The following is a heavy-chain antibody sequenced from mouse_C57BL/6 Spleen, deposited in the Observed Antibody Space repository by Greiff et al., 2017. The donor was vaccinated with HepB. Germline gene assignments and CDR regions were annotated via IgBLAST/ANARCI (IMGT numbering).Heavy chain of an antibody. Sequence: VQLQQSGAELVKPGASVKLSCKASGYTFTSYWMQWVKQRPGQGLEWIGEIDPSDSYTNYNQKFKGKATLTVDTSSSTAYMQLSSLTSEDSAVYYCARGGYDYDAAYWGQGTRVTVAA. CDR1: GYTFTSYW. D-gene: IGHD2-4*01. V-gene: IGHV1-50*01. CDR2: IDPSDSYT. CDR3: ARGGYDYDAAY. J-gene: IGHJ3*01.